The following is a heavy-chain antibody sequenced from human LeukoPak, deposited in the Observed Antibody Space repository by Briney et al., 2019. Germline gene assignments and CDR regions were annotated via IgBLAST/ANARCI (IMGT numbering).Heavy chain of an antibody. CDR3: ARGGRGIAAVYYYYGMDV. D-gene: IGHD6-13*01. V-gene: IGHV1-8*01. CDR2: MNPNSGNT. Sequence: ASVKVSCKASGYTFTSYDINWVRQATGQGLEWMGWMNPNSGNTGYAQKSQGRVTMTRNTSISTAYMELSSLRSEDTAVYYCARGGRGIAAVYYYYGMDVWGQGTTVTVSS. CDR1: GYTFTSYD. J-gene: IGHJ6*02.